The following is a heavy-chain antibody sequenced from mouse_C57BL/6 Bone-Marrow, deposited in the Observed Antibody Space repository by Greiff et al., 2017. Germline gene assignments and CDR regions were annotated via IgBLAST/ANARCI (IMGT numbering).Heavy chain of an antibody. CDR1: GYAFSSYW. V-gene: IGHV1-80*01. CDR3: ARGRLRRRYAMDY. J-gene: IGHJ4*01. Sequence: QVQLQQSGAELVKPGASVKISCKASGYAFSSYWMNWVKQRPGKGLEWIGQIYPGDGDTNYNGKFKGKATLTADKSSSTAYMQLSSLTSEDSAVYCGARGRLRRRYAMDYWGQGTSVTVSS. CDR2: IYPGDGDT. D-gene: IGHD2-4*01.